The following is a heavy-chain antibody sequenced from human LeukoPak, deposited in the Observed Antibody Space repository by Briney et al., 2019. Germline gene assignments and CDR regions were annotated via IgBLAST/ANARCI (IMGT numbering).Heavy chain of an antibody. V-gene: IGHV3-30-3*01. Sequence: GRSLRLSCAASGFTFSGYAMHWVRQAPGKGLEWVAVISYDGSNKYYADSVKGRFTISRDNSKNTLYLQMNSLRAEDTAVYYCARPRTKSSSWYPYYYYGMDVWGQGTTVTVSS. J-gene: IGHJ6*02. CDR2: ISYDGSNK. D-gene: IGHD6-13*01. CDR3: ARPRTKSSSWYPYYYYGMDV. CDR1: GFTFSGYA.